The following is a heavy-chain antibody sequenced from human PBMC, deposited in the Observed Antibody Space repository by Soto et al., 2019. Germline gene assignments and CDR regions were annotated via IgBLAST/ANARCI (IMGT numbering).Heavy chain of an antibody. Sequence: ASVKVSFKASGYTFTGYYMHWVRQAPGQGLEWVGWINPNSGGTNYAQKFQGWVTMTRDTSISTAYMELRSLRSYDTAVYYCARGPNYYDSRSSIYWGQGTLVTVSS. CDR1: GYTFTGYY. V-gene: IGHV1-2*04. CDR2: INPNSGGT. D-gene: IGHD3-22*01. CDR3: ARGPNYYDSRSSIY. J-gene: IGHJ4*02.